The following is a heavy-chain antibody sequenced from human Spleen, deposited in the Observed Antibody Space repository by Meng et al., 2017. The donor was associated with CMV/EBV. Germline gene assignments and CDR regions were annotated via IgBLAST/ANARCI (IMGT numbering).Heavy chain of an antibody. CDR1: AFTFSSYS. J-gene: IGHJ2*01. V-gene: IGHV3-21*01. CDR2: ISSGSSYI. Sequence: GGSLRLSCAASAFTFSSYSMNWVRQAPGKGLEWVSSISSGSSYIYYADSVKGRFTISRDNAKNSLYLQMNSLRAEDTAVYYCARNQVGTFPGYFDLWGRGTLVTVSS. CDR3: ARNQVGTFPGYFDL. D-gene: IGHD1-26*01.